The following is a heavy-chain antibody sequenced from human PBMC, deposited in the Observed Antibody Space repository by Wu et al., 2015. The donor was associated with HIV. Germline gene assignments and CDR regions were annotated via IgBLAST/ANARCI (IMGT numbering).Heavy chain of an antibody. J-gene: IGHJ3*02. V-gene: IGHV1-46*03. CDR2: INPSENRV. CDR1: GYTFTNYY. D-gene: IGHD5-24*01. CDR3: ANRNRVGNMEAFDI. Sequence: QVQLVQSGAEVKKPGASVKISCKASGYTFTNYYIHWVRQAHGQGLEWVGVINPSENRVSYAQTFQGRVTMTRDTSTNTVYMELRSLKTEDTAVYFCANRNRVGNMEAFDIWGQGTKVIVSS.